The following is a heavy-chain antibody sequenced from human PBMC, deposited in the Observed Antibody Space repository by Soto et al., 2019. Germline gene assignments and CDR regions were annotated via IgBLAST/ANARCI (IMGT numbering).Heavy chain of an antibody. CDR3: ARPLGGSGVYGMDV. CDR2: ISAYNGNT. J-gene: IGHJ6*02. V-gene: IGHV1-18*01. Sequence: QVQLVQSGGEVKKPGASVKVSCKASGYTFISYGITWVRQAPGQGLEWMGWISAYNGNTNYAQKLQGRVTMTTDTXXSTAYMELRSLRSDDTAVYYCARPLGGSGVYGMDVWGQGTTVTVSS. D-gene: IGHD3-10*01. CDR1: GYTFISYG.